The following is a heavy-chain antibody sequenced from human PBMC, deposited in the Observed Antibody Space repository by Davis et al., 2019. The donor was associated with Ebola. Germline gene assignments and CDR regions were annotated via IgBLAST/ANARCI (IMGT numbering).Heavy chain of an antibody. J-gene: IGHJ4*02. V-gene: IGHV3-74*01. D-gene: IGHD3-3*01. CDR1: GFSFSSYW. CDR2: IKTDGSST. CDR3: AREGRVFGCDY. Sequence: GESLKISCAASGFSFSSYWMHWVRQAPGKGLVWVSRIKTDGSSTGYGDSVQGRFTIPRDNAKNTLYLQMNDLRAEDTAVYYCAREGRVFGCDYWGQGALVTVSS.